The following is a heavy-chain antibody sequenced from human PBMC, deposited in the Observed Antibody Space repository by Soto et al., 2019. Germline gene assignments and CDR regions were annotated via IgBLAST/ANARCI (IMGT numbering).Heavy chain of an antibody. V-gene: IGHV3-30*18. CDR1: GFTFSSYG. CDR3: AKDQSMGNDFWSGYYDAPDY. J-gene: IGHJ4*02. CDR2: ISYDGSNK. Sequence: PGGSLRLSCAASGFTFSSYGMHWVRQAPGKGLEWVAVISYDGSNKYYADSVKGRFTISRDNSKNTLYLQMNSLRAEDTAVYYCAKDQSMGNDFWSGYYDAPDYWGQGTLVTVSS. D-gene: IGHD3-3*01.